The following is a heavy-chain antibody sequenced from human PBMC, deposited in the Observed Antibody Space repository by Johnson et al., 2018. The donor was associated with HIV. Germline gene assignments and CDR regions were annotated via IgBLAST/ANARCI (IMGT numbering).Heavy chain of an antibody. V-gene: IGHV3-30-3*01. J-gene: IGHJ3*02. Sequence: QVVESGGGLVQPGGSLRLSCAASGFTFSSYAMSWVRQAPGKGLEWVAVISYDGSNKYYADSVKGRFTISRDNSKNTLYLQMNSLRAEDTAVYYCAKDRGSSSWYKDAFDIWGQGTMVTVSS. D-gene: IGHD6-13*01. CDR2: ISYDGSNK. CDR3: AKDRGSSSWYKDAFDI. CDR1: GFTFSSYA.